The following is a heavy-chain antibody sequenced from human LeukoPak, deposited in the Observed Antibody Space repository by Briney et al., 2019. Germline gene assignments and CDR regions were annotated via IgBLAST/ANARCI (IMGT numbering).Heavy chain of an antibody. J-gene: IGHJ4*02. CDR2: IYPDDSDT. D-gene: IGHD5-12*01. CDR3: ARLVDIVATVDY. V-gene: IGHV5-51*01. CDR1: GYSFTRSW. Sequence: GESLKISCKGSGYSFTRSWIGWVRQMPGKGLEWMGIIYPDDSDTTYSPSFQGQVTISADKSITTAYLQWSSLKASDTAMYYCARLVDIVATVDYWGQGTLVTVSS.